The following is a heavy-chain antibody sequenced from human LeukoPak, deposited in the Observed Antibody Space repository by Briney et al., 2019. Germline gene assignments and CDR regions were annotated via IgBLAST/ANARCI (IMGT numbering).Heavy chain of an antibody. CDR2: ISSSSSTI. V-gene: IGHV3-48*01. D-gene: IGHD3-3*01. CDR3: AREGAVFWSGPPVYDY. Sequence: QAGGSLRLSCAASGFTFSSYSMNWVRQAPGKGLEWVSYISSSSSTIYYADSVKGRFTISRDNAKNSLYLQMNSLRAEDTAVYYCAREGAVFWSGPPVYDYWGQGTLVTVSS. CDR1: GFTFSSYS. J-gene: IGHJ4*02.